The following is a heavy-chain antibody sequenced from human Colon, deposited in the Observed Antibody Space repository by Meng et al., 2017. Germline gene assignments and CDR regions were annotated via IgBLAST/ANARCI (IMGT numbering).Heavy chain of an antibody. CDR2: IYYTGST. J-gene: IGHJ4*02. CDR1: GGSVSSGSYY. Sequence: QGQRQESGPGLVWPSETLSLTCTVSGGSVSSGSYYWSWIRQPPGKGLEWIGYIYYTGSTNYNPSLKSRVTISVDTSKNQFSLKLSSVTAADTAVYYCARGPLDYWGQGTLVTVSS. V-gene: IGHV4-61*01. CDR3: ARGPLDY.